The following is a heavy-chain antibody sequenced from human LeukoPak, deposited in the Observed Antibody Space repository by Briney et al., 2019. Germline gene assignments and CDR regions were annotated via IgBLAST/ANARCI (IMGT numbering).Heavy chain of an antibody. CDR3: AKSPRRVYYDSSGSQWLYYYGMDV. CDR2: ISWDGRST. D-gene: IGHD3-22*01. Sequence: GWSLTLSCAASGFILDDYAMHWLRQAPGKRLAGVSLISWDGRSTYYIGSLKGRFTLSRDNSKNSLFLQMNSLRNEDNALYFCAKSPRRVYYDSSGSQWLYYYGMDVWGQGTTVTVSS. J-gene: IGHJ6*02. V-gene: IGHV3-43*02. CDR1: GFILDDYA.